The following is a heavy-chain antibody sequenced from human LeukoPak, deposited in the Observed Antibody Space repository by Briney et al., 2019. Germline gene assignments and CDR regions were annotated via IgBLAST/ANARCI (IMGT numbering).Heavy chain of an antibody. D-gene: IGHD5-24*01. Sequence: PGGSLTLSWAASGFTFSNFGMHWVRQPPGKGLEWVAVISYEGKNEYYTDSGKGRSTISRDNAKNTLYLQMNSLRAEETAVYYCAKQMAVDYFDYWGQGTLVTVSS. V-gene: IGHV3-30*18. CDR3: AKQMAVDYFDY. J-gene: IGHJ4*02. CDR1: GFTFSNFG. CDR2: ISYEGKNE.